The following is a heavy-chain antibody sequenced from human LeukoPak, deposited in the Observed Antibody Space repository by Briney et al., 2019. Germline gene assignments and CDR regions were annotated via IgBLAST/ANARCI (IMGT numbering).Heavy chain of an antibody. Sequence: EGSLSLSCAASGFTFSGHWMSWVRQAPAKGLEWVAHMNGDGSQIYYMDFVKGRFTISRDNAKNSLYLQMNGLRAEDTAVYYCVAWGNSGNSWGQGTMVIVSS. CDR3: VAWGNSGNS. J-gene: IGHJ3*01. CDR2: MNGDGSQI. D-gene: IGHD1-26*01. V-gene: IGHV3-7*01. CDR1: GFTFSGHW.